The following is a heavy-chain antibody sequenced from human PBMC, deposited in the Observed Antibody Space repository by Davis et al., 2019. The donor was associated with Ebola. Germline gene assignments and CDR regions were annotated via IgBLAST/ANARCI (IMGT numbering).Heavy chain of an antibody. CDR3: ASHTGYGEFLSTYYYYYGMDV. CDR2: IYYSGST. J-gene: IGHJ6*02. D-gene: IGHD3-10*01. Sequence: PSETLSPTCTVSGGSISSGGYYWSWIRQHPGKGLEWIGYIYYSGSTYYNPSPKSRVTISVDTSKNQFSLKLSSVTAADTAVYYCASHTGYGEFLSTYYYYYGMDVWGQGTTVTVSS. CDR1: GGSISSGGYY. V-gene: IGHV4-31*03.